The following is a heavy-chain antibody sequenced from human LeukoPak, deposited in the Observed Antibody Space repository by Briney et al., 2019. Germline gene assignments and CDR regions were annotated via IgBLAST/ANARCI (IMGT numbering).Heavy chain of an antibody. Sequence: SETLSLTCTVLAGSISGYYWSWIRQPPGKGLEWIGYIHYSGITNYNPSLKSRVSISVDTSKNQFSLKLSSVTAADTAVYYCASEISSAVHYWGQGTLVTVSS. CDR3: ASEISSAVHY. CDR2: IHYSGIT. V-gene: IGHV4-59*08. J-gene: IGHJ4*02. D-gene: IGHD6-13*01. CDR1: AGSISGYY.